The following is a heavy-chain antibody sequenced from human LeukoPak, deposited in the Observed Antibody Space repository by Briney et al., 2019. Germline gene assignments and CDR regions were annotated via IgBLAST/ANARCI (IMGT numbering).Heavy chain of an antibody. D-gene: IGHD3-10*01. Sequence: SETLSLTCSVSGYSISSGNYWGWIRLPPGKGLQWIGSIYHSGSTYYNPSLKSRVTISVDTSKNQFSLKLSSVTAADTAVYYCARGVYYYGSGSYSDYWGQGTLVTVSS. CDR1: GYSISSGNY. V-gene: IGHV4-38-2*02. CDR2: IYHSGST. CDR3: ARGVYYYGSGSYSDY. J-gene: IGHJ4*02.